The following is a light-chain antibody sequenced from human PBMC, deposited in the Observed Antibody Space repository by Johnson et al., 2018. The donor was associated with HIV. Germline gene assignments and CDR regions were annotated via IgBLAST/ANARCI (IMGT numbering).Light chain of an antibody. CDR3: GTCDSSLSVV. J-gene: IGLJ1*01. V-gene: IGLV1-51*02. CDR2: ENN. CDR1: SSDMGNYA. Sequence: QSVLTQPPSVSAAPGQKVTISCSGSSSDMGNYAVSWYQQLPGTAPKLLIYENNKRPSGIPDRFSGSKSGTSATLGITGLQTGDEADYYCGTCDSSLSVVFGTGTKVTVL.